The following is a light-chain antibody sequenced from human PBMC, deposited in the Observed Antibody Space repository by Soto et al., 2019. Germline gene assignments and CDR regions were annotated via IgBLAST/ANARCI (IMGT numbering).Light chain of an antibody. Sequence: EIVLAQSPGTLSLSLGERGSLXCRASKTVRSIYVAWYQQKVGQAPRLLIYGASTRATGTPARFSGSGSGTEFTLTISSLQSEDFAVYYCQQYNNWPPWTFGQGTKVDIK. CDR2: GAS. CDR1: KTVRSI. CDR3: QQYNNWPPWT. J-gene: IGKJ1*01. V-gene: IGKV3-15*01.